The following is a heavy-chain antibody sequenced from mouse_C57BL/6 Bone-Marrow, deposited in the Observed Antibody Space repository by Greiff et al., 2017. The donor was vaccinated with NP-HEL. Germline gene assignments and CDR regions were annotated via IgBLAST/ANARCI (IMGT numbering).Heavy chain of an antibody. CDR1: GFTFSDYG. CDR2: ISSGSSTI. J-gene: IGHJ4*01. CDR3: ARYDYLYAMDY. V-gene: IGHV5-17*01. Sequence: EVQVVESGGGLVKPGGSLKLSCAASGFTFSDYGMHWVRQAPEKGLEWVAYISSGSSTIYYADTVKGRFPISRDNAKNTLFLQMTSLRSEDTAMYYCARYDYLYAMDYWGQGTSVTVSS. D-gene: IGHD2-4*01.